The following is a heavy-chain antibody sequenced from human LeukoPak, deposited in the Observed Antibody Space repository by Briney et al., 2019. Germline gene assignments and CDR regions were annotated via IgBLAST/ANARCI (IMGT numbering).Heavy chain of an antibody. CDR1: GFTFSSYG. Sequence: PGRSLRLSCAASGFTFSSYGMHWVRQAPGKGLEWVAVIRYDGSNKYYADSVKGRFTISRDNSKNTLYLQMNSLRAEDTAVYYCARDRTYYYDSSGYYYPTYWGQGTLVTVSS. CDR2: IRYDGSNK. CDR3: ARDRTYYYDSSGYYYPTY. J-gene: IGHJ4*02. V-gene: IGHV3-33*01. D-gene: IGHD3-22*01.